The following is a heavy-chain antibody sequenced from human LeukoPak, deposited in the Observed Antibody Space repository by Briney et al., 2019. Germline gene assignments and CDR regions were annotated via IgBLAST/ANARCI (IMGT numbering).Heavy chain of an antibody. CDR1: GFTFSSYG. CDR3: AKDSILTGHYPHQPFDY. CDR2: ISYDGSNK. D-gene: IGHD3-9*01. J-gene: IGHJ4*02. V-gene: IGHV3-30*18. Sequence: GKSLRLSCAASGFTFSSYGMHWVRQAPGKGLEWVAVISYDGSNKYYADSVKGRFTISRDNSKNTLYLQMNSLRAEDTAVYYCAKDSILTGHYPHQPFDYWGQGTLVTVSS.